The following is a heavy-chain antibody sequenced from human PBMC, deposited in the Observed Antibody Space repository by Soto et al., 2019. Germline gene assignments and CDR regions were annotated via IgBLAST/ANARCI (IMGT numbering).Heavy chain of an antibody. CDR1: ADTFTSYY. J-gene: IGHJ6*02. CDR2: INPNGGST. CDR3: ARSSGGGLLDYYYYGMDV. V-gene: IGHV1-46*01. D-gene: IGHD3-10*01. Sequence: RASVKVSCKAPADTFTSYYIHWVRQAPGHGLEWMGIINPNGGSTRFAQTFQGRITMTTDTSTSTVYMELRSLRSEDTAVYYCARSSGGGLLDYYYYGMDVWGQGTTVTVSS.